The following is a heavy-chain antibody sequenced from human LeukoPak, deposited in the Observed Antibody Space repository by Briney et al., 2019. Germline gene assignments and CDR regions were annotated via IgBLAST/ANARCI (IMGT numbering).Heavy chain of an antibody. J-gene: IGHJ6*02. V-gene: IGHV3-21*01. CDR2: ISSSSSYI. CDR1: GFTFSSYS. Sequence: GGSLRLSCAASGFTFSSYSMNWVRQAPGKGLEWVSSISSSSSYIYYADSVKGRFTISRDNAKNSLYLQMNSLRAEDTAVYYCARDTYYDFWSGYYTPIAYYYYGMDVWGQGTTVTVSS. D-gene: IGHD3-3*01. CDR3: ARDTYYDFWSGYYTPIAYYYYGMDV.